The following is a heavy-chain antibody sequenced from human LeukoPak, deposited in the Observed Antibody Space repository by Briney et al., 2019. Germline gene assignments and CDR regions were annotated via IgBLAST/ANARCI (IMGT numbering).Heavy chain of an antibody. V-gene: IGHV4-59*01. Sequence: SETLSLTCTVSGGSISSYYWSWIRQPPGKGLEWIGYIYYSGSTNYNPSLKSRVTISVDTSKNQFSLKLSSVTAADTAVYYCARVAGSSSWTRWWFDPWGQGTLVTVSS. CDR3: ARVAGSSSWTRWWFDP. J-gene: IGHJ5*02. CDR2: IYYSGST. CDR1: GGSISSYY. D-gene: IGHD6-13*01.